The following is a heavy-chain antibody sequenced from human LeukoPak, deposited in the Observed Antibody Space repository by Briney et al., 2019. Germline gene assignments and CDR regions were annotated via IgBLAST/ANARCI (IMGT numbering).Heavy chain of an antibody. CDR3: TRLSHVAGAPKVSWFDP. CDR1: AYSISDGFV. J-gene: IGHJ5*02. D-gene: IGHD1-26*01. Sequence: SETLSLTCTVSAYSISDGFVWGFIRQPPGKGLEWIASIYHSGTTYYNPSLRSRVTMSVDTSNNQFSLKLSSVTAADTAMYFCTRLSHVAGAPKVSWFDPWGQGTLVTVSS. V-gene: IGHV4-38-2*02. CDR2: IYHSGTT.